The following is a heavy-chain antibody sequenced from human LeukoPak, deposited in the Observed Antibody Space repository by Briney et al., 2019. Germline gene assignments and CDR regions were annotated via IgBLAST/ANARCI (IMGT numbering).Heavy chain of an antibody. J-gene: IGHJ4*02. CDR3: ARESVDIVATSFDY. CDR2: TNPNSGGT. V-gene: IGHV1-2*02. D-gene: IGHD5-12*01. Sequence: ASVKVSCKASGYTFTGYYMHWVRQAPGQGLEWMGWTNPNSGGTNYAQKFQGRVTMTRDTSISTAYMELSRLRSDDTAVYYCARESVDIVATSFDYWGQGTLVTVSS. CDR1: GYTFTGYY.